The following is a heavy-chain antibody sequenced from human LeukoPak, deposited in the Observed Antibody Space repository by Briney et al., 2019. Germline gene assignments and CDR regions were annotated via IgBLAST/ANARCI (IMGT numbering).Heavy chain of an antibody. D-gene: IGHD5-12*01. V-gene: IGHV3-48*01. J-gene: IGHJ4*02. CDR2: TTSSGGTI. Sequence: GSLRLSCAAFGFTFSSYSMNWVRQAPGKGLEGLSYTTSSGGTIYYADSVKGRFTISRDNAKNSLYLQMHSLRAEDTAVYYCARPYDSNRDHSGYGYWGRGTLVTASS. CDR1: GFTFSSYS. CDR3: ARPYDSNRDHSGYGY.